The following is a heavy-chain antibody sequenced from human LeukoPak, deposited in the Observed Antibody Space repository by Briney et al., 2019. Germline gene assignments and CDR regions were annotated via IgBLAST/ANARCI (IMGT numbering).Heavy chain of an antibody. J-gene: IGHJ5*01. CDR3: TRSPSRITINWFDS. CDR2: LRTKTYGGAQ. V-gene: IGHV3-49*04. CDR1: GFTFGDFA. Sequence: SLRLYCTASGFTFGDFAMNLVRQAPGKGLEWVGFLRTKTYGGAQQSPASVKGRFTVSRDDSKSIANLQMNSLKTEDTAVYYCTRSPSRITINWFDSWGQGTLVTVSS. D-gene: IGHD3-9*01.